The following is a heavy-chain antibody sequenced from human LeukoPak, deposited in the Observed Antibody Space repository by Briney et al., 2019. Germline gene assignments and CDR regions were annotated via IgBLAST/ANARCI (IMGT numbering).Heavy chain of an antibody. CDR2: INHSGST. D-gene: IGHD3-9*01. CDR1: GGSFSGYY. CDR3: ARANRLGYFDY. V-gene: IGHV4-34*01. J-gene: IGHJ4*02. Sequence: PSETLSLTCAVYGGSFSGYYWSWLRQPPGKGLEWIGEINHSGSTNYNPSLKSRVTISVDTSKNQFSLKLSSVTAADTAVYYCARANRLGYFDYWGQGTLVTVSS.